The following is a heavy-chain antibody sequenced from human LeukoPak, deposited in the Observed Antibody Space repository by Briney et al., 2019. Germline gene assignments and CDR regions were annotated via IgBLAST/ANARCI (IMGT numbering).Heavy chain of an antibody. D-gene: IGHD2-2*01. V-gene: IGHV3-23*01. Sequence: GGSVRLSCAATGFTSVNYAMSWVRQAPGKGLEWVSAISGSGGSTYYADSVKGRFTISRDNSKNTLYLQMNSLRAEDTAVYYCARGSVVVPAVYYYYYGMDVWGQGTTVTVSS. CDR2: ISGSGGST. CDR1: GFTSVNYA. CDR3: ARGSVVVPAVYYYYYGMDV. J-gene: IGHJ6*02.